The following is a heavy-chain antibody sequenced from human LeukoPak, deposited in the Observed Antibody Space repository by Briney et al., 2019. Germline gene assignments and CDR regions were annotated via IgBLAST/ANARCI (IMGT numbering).Heavy chain of an antibody. Sequence: PEGSLRLSCAASGFTFTSYTMNWVRQAPGRGLEWVSSITSGSSYIYYADSVKGRFTISRDNAKNSLYLQMTSLRVEDTAVYCCAKTYGHFDDWGQGTLVTVSS. V-gene: IGHV3-21*01. D-gene: IGHD4-17*01. J-gene: IGHJ4*02. CDR2: ITSGSSYI. CDR3: AKTYGHFDD. CDR1: GFTFTSYT.